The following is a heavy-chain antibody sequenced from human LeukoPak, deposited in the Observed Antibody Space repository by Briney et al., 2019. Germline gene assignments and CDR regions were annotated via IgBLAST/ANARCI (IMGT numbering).Heavy chain of an antibody. V-gene: IGHV3-30*03. Sequence: GRSLRLSCAASGFTFSSYGMHWVRQAPGKGLEWVAVISYDGTNKYYADPVKGRFTISRDNSKITLYLQIDSLRTEDTAVYRCARVELYARGWYGFIDYWGQGTLVAVSS. CDR3: ARVELYARGWYGFIDY. J-gene: IGHJ4*02. CDR1: GFTFSSYG. CDR2: ISYDGTNK. D-gene: IGHD6-19*01.